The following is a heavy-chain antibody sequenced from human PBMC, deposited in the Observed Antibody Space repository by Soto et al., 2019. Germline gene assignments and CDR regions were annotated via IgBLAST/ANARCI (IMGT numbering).Heavy chain of an antibody. Sequence: SETLSLTCAVYGGSFSGYYWSWIRQPPGKGLEWIGEINHSGSTNYNPSLKSRVTISVDTSKNQFSLKLSSVTAADTAVYYCARHSMESSSSHVYYYYYYMDVWGKGTTVTVSS. CDR1: GGSFSGYY. CDR2: INHSGST. V-gene: IGHV4-34*01. J-gene: IGHJ6*03. CDR3: ARHSMESSSSHVYYYYYYMDV. D-gene: IGHD6-6*01.